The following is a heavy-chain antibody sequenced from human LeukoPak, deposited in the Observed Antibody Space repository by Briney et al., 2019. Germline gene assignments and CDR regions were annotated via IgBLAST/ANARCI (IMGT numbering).Heavy chain of an antibody. CDR3: ARGAVEDYYYYGMDV. Sequence: ASVKVSCKASGYTFTGYYMHWVRQAPGQGLEWMGWINPNSGGTNYAQKFQGRVTMTRDTSISTAYMELSSVTAADTAVYYCARGAVEDYYYYGMDVWGQGTTVTVSS. V-gene: IGHV1-2*02. CDR2: INPNSGGT. D-gene: IGHD5-24*01. CDR1: GYTFTGYY. J-gene: IGHJ6*02.